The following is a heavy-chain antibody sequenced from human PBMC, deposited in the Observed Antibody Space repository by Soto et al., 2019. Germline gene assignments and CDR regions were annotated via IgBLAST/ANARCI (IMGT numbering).Heavy chain of an antibody. Sequence: ASVKVSCKASGYTFTGYYMHWVRQAPGQGLEWMGWINPNSGGTNYAQKFQGWVTMTRDTSISTAYMELSRLRSDDTAVYYCARASSEEDYYYGMDVWGQGTTVTVSS. CDR3: ARASSEEDYYYGMDV. CDR1: GYTFTGYY. J-gene: IGHJ6*02. V-gene: IGHV1-2*04. CDR2: INPNSGGT. D-gene: IGHD6-6*01.